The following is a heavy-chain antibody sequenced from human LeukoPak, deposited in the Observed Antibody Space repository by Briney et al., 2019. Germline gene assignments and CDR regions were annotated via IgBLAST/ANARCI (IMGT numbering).Heavy chain of an antibody. CDR3: ARNPGHYDILTGYEAPSAFDI. Sequence: SETLSLTCTVSGGSISSYYWSRIRQPPGKGLEWIGYIHYSGSTNYNPSLKSRVTISVDTSKNQFSLKLSSVTAADTAVYYCARNPGHYDILTGYEAPSAFDIWGQGTMVTVSS. CDR2: IHYSGST. CDR1: GGSISSYY. J-gene: IGHJ3*02. V-gene: IGHV4-59*01. D-gene: IGHD3-9*01.